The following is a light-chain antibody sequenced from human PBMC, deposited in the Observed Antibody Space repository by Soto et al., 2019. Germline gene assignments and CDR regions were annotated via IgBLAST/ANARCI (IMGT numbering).Light chain of an antibody. Sequence: QSALTQPASVSGSTGQSITISCTGTSSDVGGYTYVSWFQQHPGKAPKLMIYDVSNRPSGVSNRFSGSKSGNTASLTISGLQAEDEADYYCSSYTSSTTEVFGTGTKLTVL. CDR2: DVS. V-gene: IGLV2-14*03. CDR1: SSDVGGYTY. CDR3: SSYTSSTTEV. J-gene: IGLJ1*01.